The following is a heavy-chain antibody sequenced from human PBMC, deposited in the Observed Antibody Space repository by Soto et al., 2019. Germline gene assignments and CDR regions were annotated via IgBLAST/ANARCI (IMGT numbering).Heavy chain of an antibody. J-gene: IGHJ6*02. CDR3: ARGPDYNYDILTGPNYYYYYGMDV. Sequence: GGSLRLSCAASGFTFSSYGMHWVRQAPGKGLEWVAVIWYDGSNKYYADSVKGRFTISRDNSKNTLYLQMNSLRAEDAAVYYCARGPDYNYDILTGPNYYYYYGMDVWGQGTTVTVSS. CDR1: GFTFSSYG. V-gene: IGHV3-33*01. D-gene: IGHD3-9*01. CDR2: IWYDGSNK.